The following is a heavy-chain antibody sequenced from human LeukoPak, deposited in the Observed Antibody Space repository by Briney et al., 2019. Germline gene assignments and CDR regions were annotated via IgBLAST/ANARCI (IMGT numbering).Heavy chain of an antibody. D-gene: IGHD3-10*01. CDR1: GGSISSGGYY. J-gene: IGHJ4*02. Sequence: SETLSLTCTVSGGSISSGGYYWSWIRQHPGKGLEWIGYIYYSGSTNYNPSLKSRVTISVDTSKNQFSLKLSSVTAADTAVYYCARVGRYYYGSGSYSDLFDYWGQGTLVTVSS. V-gene: IGHV4-31*03. CDR2: IYYSGST. CDR3: ARVGRYYYGSGSYSDLFDY.